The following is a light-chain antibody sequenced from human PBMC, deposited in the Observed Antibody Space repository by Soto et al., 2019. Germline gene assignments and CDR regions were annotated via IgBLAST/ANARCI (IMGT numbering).Light chain of an antibody. J-gene: IGKJ4*01. V-gene: IGKV3D-20*02. CDR3: QQRVNWPPT. Sequence: EIVLTQSPGTLSLSPGERATLSCRGSQSVSSSYVGWYQQKPGQPPRLLFFDASSRASGVPHRFSAGGSGTDFTLIISSLQPEDFAVYYCQQRVNWPPTFGGGTKVDIK. CDR2: DAS. CDR1: QSVSSSY.